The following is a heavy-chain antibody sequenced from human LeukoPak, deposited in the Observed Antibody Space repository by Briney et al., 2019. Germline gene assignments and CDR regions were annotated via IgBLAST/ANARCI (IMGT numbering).Heavy chain of an antibody. J-gene: IGHJ4*02. Sequence: PGGSLRLSRAASAFTFSSSEMNWVRQAPGKGLEWISYISSSSSSIYADSVKGRFTVSRDNDKNSLYLQMNSLRDEDTAIYYCARDNNYAFEYWGEGTLVTVSS. CDR3: ARDNNYAFEY. V-gene: IGHV3-48*03. CDR1: AFTFSSSE. D-gene: IGHD1-1*01. CDR2: ISSSSSS.